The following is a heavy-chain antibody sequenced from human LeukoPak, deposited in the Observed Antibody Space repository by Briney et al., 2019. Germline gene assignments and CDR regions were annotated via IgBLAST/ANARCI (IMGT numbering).Heavy chain of an antibody. V-gene: IGHV4-59*08. CDR3: ATARGYSSSIFDP. Sequence: PSETLSLTCTVSGGSISSYYWSWIRQPPGKGLEWIGYIYYSGSTNYKPSLKSRVTISVDTSKNQFSLKLSSVTAADTAVYYCATARGYSSSIFDPWGQGTLVTVSS. J-gene: IGHJ5*02. CDR1: GGSISSYY. CDR2: IYYSGST. D-gene: IGHD6-13*01.